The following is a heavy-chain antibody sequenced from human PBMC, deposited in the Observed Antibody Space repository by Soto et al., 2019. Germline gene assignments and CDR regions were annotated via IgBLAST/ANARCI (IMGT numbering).Heavy chain of an antibody. V-gene: IGHV3-9*01. D-gene: IGHD4-4*01. J-gene: IGHJ4*02. CDR2: ISWKSGSI. Sequence: EVQLVESGEGWVQPGRSLRLSCAASGFTFENYAMHWVRQGPGKGLEWVAGISWKSGSIGYADSVRGRFTISRDNAKNSLYLQMNSLRPEDTALYYCAKDKVYSNYQYYFASWGQGTLVTVSS. CDR1: GFTFENYA. CDR3: AKDKVYSNYQYYFAS.